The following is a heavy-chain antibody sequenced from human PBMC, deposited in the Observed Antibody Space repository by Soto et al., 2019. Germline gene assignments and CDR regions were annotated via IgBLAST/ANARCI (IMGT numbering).Heavy chain of an antibody. CDR2: INHSGST. J-gene: IGHJ6*02. D-gene: IGHD2-2*01. V-gene: IGHV4-34*01. CDR1: GGSFSGYY. CDR3: ARGLGIVVPAAIFYYYYYGMDV. Sequence: SETLSLTCAVYGGSFSGYYWSWIRQPPGKGLEWIGEINHSGSTNYNPSLKSRVTISVDTSKNQFSLKLSSVTAADTAVYYCARGLGIVVPAAIFYYYYYGMDVWGQGTTVTVSS.